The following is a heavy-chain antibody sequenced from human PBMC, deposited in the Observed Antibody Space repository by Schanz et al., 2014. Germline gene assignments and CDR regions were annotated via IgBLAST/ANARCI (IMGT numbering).Heavy chain of an antibody. CDR1: GFTFSSYA. J-gene: IGHJ6*04. Sequence: VQLLESGGGLVQPGGSLRLSCAASGFTFSSYAMTWVRQAPGKGLEWVANIGYDGSEKYYVDSVKGRFTISRDNSKNTLYLQVNSLRAEDTAVYFCARDLSSLIQGDVWGKGTTGTVSS. CDR3: ARDLSSLIQGDV. CDR2: IGYDGSEK. V-gene: IGHV3-33*08. D-gene: IGHD2-2*01.